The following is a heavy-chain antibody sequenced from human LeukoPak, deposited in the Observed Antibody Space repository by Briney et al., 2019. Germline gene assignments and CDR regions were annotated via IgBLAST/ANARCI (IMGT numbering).Heavy chain of an antibody. D-gene: IGHD5-18*01. CDR3: ARTSVDTAMVYMGDY. Sequence: KPSETLSLTCTLSGDSISSSSFYWGWIRQPPGKGLEWIGSMYYSGSTYYNPSLKSRVTMSLDTSKNQFSLKLSSVTAADTAVYYCARTSVDTAMVYMGDYWGQGTLVTVSS. CDR1: GDSISSSSFY. V-gene: IGHV4-39*07. J-gene: IGHJ4*02. CDR2: MYYSGST.